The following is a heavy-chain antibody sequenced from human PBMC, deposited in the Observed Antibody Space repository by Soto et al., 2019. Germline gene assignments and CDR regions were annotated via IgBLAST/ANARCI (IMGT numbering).Heavy chain of an antibody. J-gene: IGHJ4*02. CDR3: ARGRGRLPPLPPVDVDY. Sequence: PSETLSLTCSVSGDSMSRHYWSWIRQPQGKGLEWIGFISHTGATTYNPSHERRITLSLVTRRKQFSRTLSSVTAAVTAVYFCARGRGRLPPLPPVDVDYWGPGSQVTVS. V-gene: IGHV4-59*11. CDR2: ISHTGAT. CDR1: GDSMSRHY. D-gene: IGHD3-16*01.